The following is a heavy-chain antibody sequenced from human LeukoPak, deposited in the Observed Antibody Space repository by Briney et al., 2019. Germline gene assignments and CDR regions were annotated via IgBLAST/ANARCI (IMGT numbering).Heavy chain of an antibody. CDR3: ARVGYSYVINDWSRTGLGAYPTKYYYHMDV. J-gene: IGHJ6*03. CDR2: IHHSGST. Sequence: SETLSLTCAVYGGSFSGYYWSWIRQPPGKGLEWIGEIHHSGSTNYNPSLKSRVTISGDTSKNQFSLKLSSVTDADTAVYFCARVGYSYVINDWSRTGLGAYPTKYYYHMDVWGKGTTVTVSS. V-gene: IGHV4-34*01. CDR1: GGSFSGYY. D-gene: IGHD5-18*01.